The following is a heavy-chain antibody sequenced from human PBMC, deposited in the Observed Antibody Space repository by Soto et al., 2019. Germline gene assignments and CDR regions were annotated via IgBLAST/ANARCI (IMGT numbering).Heavy chain of an antibody. J-gene: IGHJ5*02. CDR1: GYTFTGYY. D-gene: IGHD6-19*01. V-gene: IGHV1-2*04. Sequence: ASVKVSCKASGYTFTGYYMHWVRQAPGQGLEWMGWINPNSGGTNYAQKFQGWVTMTRDTSISTAYMELSRLRSDDTAVYYCAREGQWVVQGVWVRWFDPWGQGTLVTVSS. CDR3: AREGQWVVQGVWVRWFDP. CDR2: INPNSGGT.